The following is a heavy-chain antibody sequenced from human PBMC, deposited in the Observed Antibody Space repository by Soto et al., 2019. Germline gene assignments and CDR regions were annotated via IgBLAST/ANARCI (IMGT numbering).Heavy chain of an antibody. Sequence: QIQLVQSEGEVRQPGASVKVSCKTSGYTFINYGVTWVRQRPGQGLEWMGWLNTYNANTKYAQKLQXXVTMTADTSASTAYVELRSLRSDDTAVYFCARAQTPTESDFWGQGTLVIVSS. D-gene: IGHD2-15*01. CDR3: ARAQTPTESDF. V-gene: IGHV1-18*01. CDR1: GYTFINYG. J-gene: IGHJ4*02. CDR2: LNTYNANT.